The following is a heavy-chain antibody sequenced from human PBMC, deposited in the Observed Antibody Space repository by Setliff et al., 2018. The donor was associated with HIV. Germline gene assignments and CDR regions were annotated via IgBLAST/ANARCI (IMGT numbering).Heavy chain of an antibody. CDR3: ARILVGVDDAFDI. V-gene: IGHV1-3*01. Sequence: GASVKVSCKASGYTFTSYAMHWVRQAPGQRLEWMGWINAGNGNTKYSQKFQGRVTITRDTSASTAYMELSSLRSEDTAVYYCARILVGVDDAFDIWGQGTMVTVSS. CDR2: INAGNGNT. D-gene: IGHD1-26*01. J-gene: IGHJ3*02. CDR1: GYTFTSYA.